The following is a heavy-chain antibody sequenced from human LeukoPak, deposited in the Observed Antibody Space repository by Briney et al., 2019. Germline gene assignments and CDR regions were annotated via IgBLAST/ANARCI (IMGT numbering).Heavy chain of an antibody. J-gene: IGHJ4*02. Sequence: ASVKVSCKASGGTFSSYAISWVRQAPGQGLEWMGWINPNSGGTNYAQKFQGRVTMTRDTSISTAYMELSRLRSDDTAVYYCAIIPKITKLRYSDYWGQGTLVTVSS. CDR3: AIIPKITKLRYSDY. V-gene: IGHV1-2*02. CDR1: GGTFSSYA. D-gene: IGHD3-22*01. CDR2: INPNSGGT.